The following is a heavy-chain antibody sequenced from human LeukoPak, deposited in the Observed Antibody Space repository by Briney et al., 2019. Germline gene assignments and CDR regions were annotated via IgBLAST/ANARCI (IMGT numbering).Heavy chain of an antibody. D-gene: IGHD2-21*01. Sequence: SVTVSYMPSRDISNTYCINWVRQAPGQGLGWMGGIIPMFGTPNYAHNFQGSVTFSADESTNTVYMEMSILRSADTAIYFCAHRWGGAIGGGILGSFDFWGQGTLVTVSS. V-gene: IGHV1-69*13. CDR1: RDISNTYC. CDR2: IIPMFGTP. CDR3: AHRWGGAIGGGILGSFDF. J-gene: IGHJ4*02.